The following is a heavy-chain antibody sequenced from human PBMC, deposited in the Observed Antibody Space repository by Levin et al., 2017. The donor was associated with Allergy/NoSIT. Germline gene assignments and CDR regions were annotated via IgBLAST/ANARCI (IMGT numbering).Heavy chain of an antibody. D-gene: IGHD3-16*01. CDR3: TRDIGESYGYYGMDV. Sequence: GGSLRLSCAASGFTFNDHAMHWVRQAPGKGLEWVSGIKWNGGSIGYADSVKGRFTISRDNAKNSLYLQMTSLRAGDTALYYCTRDIGESYGYYGMDVWGQGTTVTVSS. J-gene: IGHJ6*01. V-gene: IGHV3-9*01. CDR1: GFTFNDHA. CDR2: IKWNGGSI.